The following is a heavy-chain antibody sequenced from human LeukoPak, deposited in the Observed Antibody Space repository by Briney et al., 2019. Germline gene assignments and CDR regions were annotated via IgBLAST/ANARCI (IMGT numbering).Heavy chain of an antibody. J-gene: IGHJ6*02. Sequence: PGRSLRLSCAASGFTFSSYGMHWVRQAPGKGLEWVAVIWYDGSNKYYADSVKGRFTISRDNSKNTLYLQMNSLRAEDTAVYYCARDLSSRPYDFWSGYYPGTYYYYGVDVWGQGTTVTVSS. CDR2: IWYDGSNK. CDR3: ARDLSSRPYDFWSGYYPGTYYYYGVDV. CDR1: GFTFSSYG. V-gene: IGHV3-33*01. D-gene: IGHD3-3*01.